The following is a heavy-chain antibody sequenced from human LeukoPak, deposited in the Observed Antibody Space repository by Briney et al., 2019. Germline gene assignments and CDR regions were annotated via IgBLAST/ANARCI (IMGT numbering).Heavy chain of an antibody. V-gene: IGHV1-18*01. CDR1: GYTFRSYG. D-gene: IGHD3-9*01. CDR2: ISGYNGNT. Sequence: GASVKVSCKASGYTFRSYGISWVRQAPAQGLEWMGCISGYNGNTNYAQKLQGRVTMTTDTSTSTAYMELRSLRSDDTAVYYCAREVVDILTGWNWFDPWGQGTLVTVSS. J-gene: IGHJ5*02. CDR3: AREVVDILTGWNWFDP.